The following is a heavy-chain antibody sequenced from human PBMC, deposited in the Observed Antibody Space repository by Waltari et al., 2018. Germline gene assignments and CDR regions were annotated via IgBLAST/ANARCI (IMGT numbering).Heavy chain of an antibody. V-gene: IGHV4-61*02. J-gene: IGHJ4*02. D-gene: IGHD6-13*01. Sequence: QVQLQESGPGLVKPSQTLSLTCTVSGGSISSGSYYWSWIRQPAGKGLEWIGRIYTSGSTNYNPLLKGRVTIEEATSKHQFSLKLSSMTAADTAVYYCARCIAAAGPYYFDYWGQGTLVTVSA. CDR3: ARCIAAAGPYYFDY. CDR1: GGSISSGSYY. CDR2: IYTSGST.